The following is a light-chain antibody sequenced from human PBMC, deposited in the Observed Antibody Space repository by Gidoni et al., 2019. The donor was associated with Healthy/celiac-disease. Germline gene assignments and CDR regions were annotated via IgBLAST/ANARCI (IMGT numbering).Light chain of an antibody. CDR2: GAS. CDR3: QQYKNWPRGLT. J-gene: IGKJ4*01. V-gene: IGKV3-15*01. Sequence: EIVMTQSPATLSVSPGERATLSCRASQSVSSNLAWYQQKPGQAPRLLIYGASTRATGIPARFSGSGSWTEFTLTISRLQSEDFAVFYCQQYKNWPRGLTFGGGTKVEIK. CDR1: QSVSSN.